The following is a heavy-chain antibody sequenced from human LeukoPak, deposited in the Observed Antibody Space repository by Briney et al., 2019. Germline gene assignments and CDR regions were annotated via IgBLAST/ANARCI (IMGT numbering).Heavy chain of an antibody. CDR3: ARHVGEYYYDSSGNLTYHYYYYYMDV. J-gene: IGHJ6*03. D-gene: IGHD3-22*01. Sequence: SETLSLTCAVYGGSFSGYYWSWIRQPPGKGLEWIGEINHSGSTNYNPSLKSRVTISVDTSKNQFSLKLSSVTAADTAVYYCARHVGEYYYDSSGNLTYHYYYYYMDVWGKGTTVTISS. CDR1: GGSFSGYY. CDR2: INHSGST. V-gene: IGHV4-34*01.